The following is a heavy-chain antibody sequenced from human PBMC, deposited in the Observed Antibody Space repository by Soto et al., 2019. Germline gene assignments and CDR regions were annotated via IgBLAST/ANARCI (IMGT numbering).Heavy chain of an antibody. V-gene: IGHV1-18*01. CDR2: ISTYNGDT. CDR1: GYTFTRSG. CDR3: AREGVAPYYYYGMDV. D-gene: IGHD5-12*01. J-gene: IGHJ6*02. Sequence: QVQLVQSGAEVKKPGASVKVSCKASGYTFTRSGISWVRQAPGQGLEWMGWISTYNGDTNYAQTFQGRVTMTTDTSTSTVQREVGSLRSDDTAVYYCAREGVAPYYYYGMDVWGQGTPVTVSS.